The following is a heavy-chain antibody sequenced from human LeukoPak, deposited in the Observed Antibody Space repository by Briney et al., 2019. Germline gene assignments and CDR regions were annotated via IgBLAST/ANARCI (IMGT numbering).Heavy chain of an antibody. D-gene: IGHD3-10*01. Sequence: SETLSLTCTVSGGSISSYYWSWIRQPPGKGLEWIGYIYYSGSTNYNPSLKSRVTISVDTSKNQFSLKLSSVTAADTAVYYCARGVWYYGSGSYFDHWGQGTLVTVSS. CDR3: ARGVWYYGSGSYFDH. J-gene: IGHJ4*02. V-gene: IGHV4-59*01. CDR1: GGSISSYY. CDR2: IYYSGST.